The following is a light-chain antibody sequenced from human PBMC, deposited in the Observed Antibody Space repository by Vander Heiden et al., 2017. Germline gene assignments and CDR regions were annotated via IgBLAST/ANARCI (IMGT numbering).Light chain of an antibody. CDR3: QQSDSTPIT. V-gene: IGKV1-39*01. Sequence: DIQMTQYPSSLSASVGDRVTITCRASQSISSYLNWYQQKPGKAPKLLIYAASSLQSGVPSRFSGSASGTDFTLTISRLQPEDFATYYCQQSDSTPITFGQGTRLEIK. J-gene: IGKJ5*01. CDR1: QSISSY. CDR2: AAS.